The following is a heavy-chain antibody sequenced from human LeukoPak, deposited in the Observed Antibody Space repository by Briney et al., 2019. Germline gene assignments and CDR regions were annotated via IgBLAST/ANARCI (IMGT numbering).Heavy chain of an antibody. CDR1: GYSISSGYY. Sequence: PSETLSLTCTVSGYSISSGYYWGWIRQPPGKGLEWIGSIYHSGSTYYNPSLKSRVTISVDTSKNQFSLKLSSVTAADTAVYYCARRARGTWTAVNFDHWGQGTLVTVSS. D-gene: IGHD1-1*01. CDR2: IYHSGST. V-gene: IGHV4-38-2*02. CDR3: ARRARGTWTAVNFDH. J-gene: IGHJ4*02.